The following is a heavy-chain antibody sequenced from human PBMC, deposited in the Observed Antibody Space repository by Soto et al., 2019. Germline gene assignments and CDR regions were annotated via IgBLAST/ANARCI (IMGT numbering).Heavy chain of an antibody. Sequence: PGGSLRLSCAASGFTFSSYAMSWVRQAPGKGLEWVSAISGSGGSTYYADSVKGRLTISRDNSKNTLYLQMNSLRAEDTAVYYCVRDQDFITGDNWFDPWGQGTLVTVSS. CDR1: GFTFSSYA. V-gene: IGHV3-23*01. J-gene: IGHJ5*02. CDR2: ISGSGGST. CDR3: VRDQDFITGDNWFDP. D-gene: IGHD3-16*01.